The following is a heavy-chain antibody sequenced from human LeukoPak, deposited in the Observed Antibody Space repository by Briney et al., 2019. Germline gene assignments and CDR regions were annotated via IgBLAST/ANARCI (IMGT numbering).Heavy chain of an antibody. V-gene: IGHV3-74*01. CDR1: GFTFSNYW. Sequence: PGGSLRLSCAASGFTFSNYWMHWVRQAPGKGLVWVSRINTDGSSRNYADPVKGRFTISRDNAKNSLYLQMNSLRAEDTAVYYCAREFTVNWFDPWGQGTLVTVSS. D-gene: IGHD4-17*01. CDR3: AREFTVNWFDP. CDR2: INTDGSSR. J-gene: IGHJ5*02.